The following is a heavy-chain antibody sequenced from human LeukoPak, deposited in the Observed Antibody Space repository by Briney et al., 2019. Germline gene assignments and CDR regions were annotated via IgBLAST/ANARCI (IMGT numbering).Heavy chain of an antibody. J-gene: IGHJ4*02. D-gene: IGHD3-22*01. CDR2: VSTGSNYI. Sequence: PGRSLRLSCTASGFTFSSYSLNWVRQAPGKGLEWVSSVSTGSNYIYYADSVKGRFTISRDNDKNSLYLQMNSLRVEDTAVYYCARDLQPYYYDSSGYPYFDYWGQGTLVTVSS. V-gene: IGHV3-21*01. CDR1: GFTFSSYS. CDR3: ARDLQPYYYDSSGYPYFDY.